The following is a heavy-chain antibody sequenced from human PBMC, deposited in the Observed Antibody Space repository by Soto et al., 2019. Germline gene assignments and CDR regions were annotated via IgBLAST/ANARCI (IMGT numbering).Heavy chain of an antibody. CDR2: IYYSGST. Sequence: SETLSLTCTVSGGSISSSSYYWGWIRQPPGKGLEWIGSIYYSGSTYYNPSLKSRVTISVDTSKNQFSLKLSSVTAADTAVYYCARHEPLNSYGYFDYWGQGTLVTVS. J-gene: IGHJ4*02. CDR3: ARHEPLNSYGYFDY. CDR1: GGSISSSSYY. D-gene: IGHD5-18*01. V-gene: IGHV4-39*01.